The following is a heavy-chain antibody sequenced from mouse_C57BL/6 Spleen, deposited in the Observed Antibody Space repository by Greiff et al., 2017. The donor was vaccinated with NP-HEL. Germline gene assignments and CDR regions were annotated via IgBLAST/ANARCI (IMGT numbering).Heavy chain of an antibody. CDR1: GYTFTEYT. CDR2: FYPGSGSI. CDR3: ARHGGAGYYGSSPFDY. V-gene: IGHV1-62-2*01. J-gene: IGHJ2*01. D-gene: IGHD1-1*01. Sequence: QVHVKQSGAELVKPGASVKLSCKASGYTFTEYTIHWVKQRSGQGLEWIGWFYPGSGSIKYNEKFKDKATLTADKSSSTVYMELSRLTSEDSAVYFCARHGGAGYYGSSPFDYWGQGTTLTVSS.